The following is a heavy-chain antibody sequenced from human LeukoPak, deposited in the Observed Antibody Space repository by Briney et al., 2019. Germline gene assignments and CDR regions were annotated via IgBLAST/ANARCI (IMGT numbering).Heavy chain of an antibody. V-gene: IGHV1-24*01. CDR3: ATRIQLTRDY. J-gene: IGHJ4*02. Sequence: GASVKVSCKVSGHILTELSMHWVRQAPGQGLEWMGAFDSEDADTIYAHKFQGRVTMTEDTSTDTAYMELSSLRSDDTAVYYSATRIQLTRDYWGQGTLVTVSS. CDR2: FDSEDADT. CDR1: GHILTELS. D-gene: IGHD5-18*01.